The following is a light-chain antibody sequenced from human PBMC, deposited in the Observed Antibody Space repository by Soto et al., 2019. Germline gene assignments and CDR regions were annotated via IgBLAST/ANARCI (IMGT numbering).Light chain of an antibody. Sequence: ELVLTQSPGTLSLSPGERATLSCRASQSVSGSYLAWYQQKPGQAPRLLIYGASSRATGIPDRFSGSGSGTDFTLTSSRLEPEDFAVYFCQQYGSSPYTFGQGTKLESK. J-gene: IGKJ2*01. V-gene: IGKV3-20*01. CDR3: QQYGSSPYT. CDR1: QSVSGSY. CDR2: GAS.